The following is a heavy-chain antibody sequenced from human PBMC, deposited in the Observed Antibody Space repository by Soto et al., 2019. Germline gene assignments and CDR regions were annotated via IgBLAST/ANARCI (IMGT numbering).Heavy chain of an antibody. CDR2: IYYSGST. Sequence: TSETLSLPCTVSGGPVSSYYWSWIRQSPGKGLEWIGFIYYSGSTKYKPSLKSRVTISVDTSKNQFSLKVNSATAADTAVYYCARHSNRNYGLYYFDYWGLGALVTVSS. J-gene: IGHJ4*02. CDR1: GGPVSSYY. V-gene: IGHV4-59*08. CDR3: ARHSNRNYGLYYFDY. D-gene: IGHD4-4*01.